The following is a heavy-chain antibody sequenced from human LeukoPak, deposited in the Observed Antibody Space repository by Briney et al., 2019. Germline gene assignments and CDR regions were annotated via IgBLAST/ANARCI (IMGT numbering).Heavy chain of an antibody. J-gene: IGHJ5*02. V-gene: IGHV1-69*04. Sequence: SVTVSCKASGDSFSNYAFSWVRQAPGQGFEWMGRIIPTFGVADYAQRFQGRLTITADKATSTAYMELSSLSSDDTAVYYCASLTAFDPWGQGTLVSVSS. CDR3: ASLTAFDP. CDR2: IIPTFGVA. CDR1: GDSFSNYA. D-gene: IGHD5-18*01.